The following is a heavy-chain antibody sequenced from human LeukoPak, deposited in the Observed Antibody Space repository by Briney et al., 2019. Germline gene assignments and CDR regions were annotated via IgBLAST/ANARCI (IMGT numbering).Heavy chain of an antibody. CDR2: INHSGST. CDR1: GGSFSGYY. Sequence: SETLSLTCAVYGGSFSGYYWSWIRQPPGKGLEWIGEINHSGSTNYNPSLKSRVTISVDTSKNQFSLKLSSVTAVDTAVYYRARDPHYGDRNWFDPWGQGTLVTVSS. CDR3: ARDPHYGDRNWFDP. V-gene: IGHV4-34*01. J-gene: IGHJ5*02. D-gene: IGHD4-17*01.